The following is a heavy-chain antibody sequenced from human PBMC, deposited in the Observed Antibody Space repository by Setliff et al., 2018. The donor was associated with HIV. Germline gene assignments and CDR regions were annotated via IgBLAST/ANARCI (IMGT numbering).Heavy chain of an antibody. Sequence: PSETLSLTCGVSGDSVSGYYWIWIRQSPGKGLEWIGYMYSSGNSNYNPSLKSRVTMSVDTSNNQVSLYLSSVTAADTAVYYCARSTPSVGYISEHWGQGTLVTVSS. J-gene: IGHJ4*02. CDR3: ARSTPSVGYISEH. V-gene: IGHV4-59*02. CDR2: MYSSGNS. CDR1: GDSVSGYY. D-gene: IGHD5-12*01.